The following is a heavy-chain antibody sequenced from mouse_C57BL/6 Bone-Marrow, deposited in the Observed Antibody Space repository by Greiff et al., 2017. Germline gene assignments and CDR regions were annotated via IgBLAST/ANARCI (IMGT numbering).Heavy chain of an antibody. CDR3: AREDYYGSSYCWYFDV. CDR2: ILPGSGST. CDR1: GYTFTGYW. D-gene: IGHD1-1*01. J-gene: IGHJ1*03. Sequence: QVQLKQSGAELMKPGASVKLSCKATGYTFTGYWIEWVKQRPGHGLEWIGEILPGSGSTNYNEKFKGKATFTADTSSNTAYMQLSSLTTEDSAIYYCAREDYYGSSYCWYFDVWGTGTTVTVSS. V-gene: IGHV1-9*01.